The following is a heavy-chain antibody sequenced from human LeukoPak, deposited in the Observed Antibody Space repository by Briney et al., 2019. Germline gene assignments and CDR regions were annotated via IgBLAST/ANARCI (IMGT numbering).Heavy chain of an antibody. V-gene: IGHV4-39*01. Sequence: SETLSLTCTVSGGSLSSSSYYWGWIRQPPGKGLEWIGSTYYRGSTYYNPSLESRVSISVDTSKSQFSLKLSSVTAADVAVYYCTSAGSYWVDSWGQGTLVTVSS. CDR1: GGSLSSSSYY. CDR3: TSAGSYWVDS. CDR2: TYYRGST. D-gene: IGHD3-10*01. J-gene: IGHJ4*02.